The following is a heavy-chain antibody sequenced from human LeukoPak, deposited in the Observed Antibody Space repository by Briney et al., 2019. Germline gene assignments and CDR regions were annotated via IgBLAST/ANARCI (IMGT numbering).Heavy chain of an antibody. CDR3: ARRRKDLNWFDP. CDR1: GDSISNSDYH. V-gene: IGHV4-39*01. Sequence: PSETLSLTCTVSGDSISNSDYHWGWIRQPPGKGLEWIALINYSGRTFYNPSLRSRVTISVDMSKNQFSLNLNSVTAADTAVYYCARRRKDLNWFDPWGQGTLVTVSS. J-gene: IGHJ5*02. CDR2: INYSGRT.